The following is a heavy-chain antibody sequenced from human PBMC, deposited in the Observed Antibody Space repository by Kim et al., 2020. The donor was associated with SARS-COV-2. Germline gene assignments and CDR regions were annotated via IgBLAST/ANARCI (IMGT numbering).Heavy chain of an antibody. CDR3: ARGGRVGATSPLTY. CDR2: IYYSGST. J-gene: IGHJ4*02. V-gene: IGHV4-39*07. CDR1: GGSISSSSYY. D-gene: IGHD1-26*01. Sequence: SETLSLTCTVSGGSISSSSYYWGWIRQPPGKGLEWIGSIYYSGSTYYNPSLKSRVTISVDTSKNQFSLKLSSVTAADTAVYYCARGGRVGATSPLTYWGQGTLVTVSS.